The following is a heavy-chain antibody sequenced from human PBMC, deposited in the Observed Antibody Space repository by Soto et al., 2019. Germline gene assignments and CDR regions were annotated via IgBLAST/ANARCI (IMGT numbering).Heavy chain of an antibody. V-gene: IGHV1-18*01. CDR2: IRGYNGNV. CDR1: GYTFTSYG. D-gene: IGHD3-22*01. J-gene: IGHJ3*02. CDR3: ARGTYYYELDTFDI. Sequence: QSQLVQSGAEVKKPGASVEVSCKASGYTFTSYGITWVRQAPGQGLEWMGWIRGYNGNVKYAQKFQGRVSMTTDTSTSTAYMELRSLRSDDTAVFYCARGTYYYELDTFDIWGQGTMLTVSS.